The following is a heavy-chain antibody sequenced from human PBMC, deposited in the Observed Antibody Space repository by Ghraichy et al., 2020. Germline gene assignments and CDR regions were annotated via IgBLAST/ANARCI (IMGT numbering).Heavy chain of an antibody. CDR1: GFTFSSYS. CDR2: ISSSSSYI. D-gene: IGHD2-2*01. J-gene: IGHJ6*02. CDR3: AREADIVVVPSYYGMDV. V-gene: IGHV3-21*01. Sequence: GGSLRLSCAASGFTFSSYSMNWVRQAPGKGLEWVSSISSSSSYIYYADSVKGRFTISRDNAKNSLYLQMNSLRAEDTAVYYCAREADIVVVPSYYGMDVWGQGTTVTVSS.